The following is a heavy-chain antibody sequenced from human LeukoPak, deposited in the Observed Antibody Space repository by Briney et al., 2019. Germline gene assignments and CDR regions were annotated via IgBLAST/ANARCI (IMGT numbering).Heavy chain of an antibody. D-gene: IGHD3-10*01. CDR3: ARVHMVWEAFDI. V-gene: IGHV4-39*07. Sequence: SETLSLTCTVFGVSIVTSRYYWGWVRQPPGKGLEWIGDVHFSGRTYYNPSLRSRASISVDTSKNQFSLKLNSVTAAATAVYYCARVHMVWEAFDIWGQGTMVTVSS. CDR1: GVSIVTSRYY. CDR2: VHFSGRT. J-gene: IGHJ3*02.